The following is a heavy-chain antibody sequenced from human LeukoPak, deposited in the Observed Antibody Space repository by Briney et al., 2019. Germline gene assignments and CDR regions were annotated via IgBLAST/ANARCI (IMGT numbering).Heavy chain of an antibody. D-gene: IGHD3-22*01. V-gene: IGHV3-48*04. Sequence: PGGSLRLSCAASGFTLSSYSMNWVRQAPGKGLEWVSYISSSSSTIYYADSVKGRFTISRDNAKNSLYLQMNSLRAEDTAVYYCARSSKEGSSGPPDAFDIWGQGTMVTVSS. J-gene: IGHJ3*02. CDR1: GFTLSSYS. CDR3: ARSSKEGSSGPPDAFDI. CDR2: ISSSSSTI.